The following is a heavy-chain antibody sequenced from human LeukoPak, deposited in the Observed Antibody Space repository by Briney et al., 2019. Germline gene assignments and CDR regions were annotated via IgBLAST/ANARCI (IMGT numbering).Heavy chain of an antibody. CDR3: ARVFDYSRGYYYCYYMDV. V-gene: IGHV4-34*01. CDR2: INHSGST. D-gene: IGHD4-11*01. J-gene: IGHJ6*03. CDR1: GGSFSGYY. Sequence: SETLSLTCAVYGGSFSGYYWSWIRQPPGKGLEWIGEINHSGSTNYKPSLKSRVTISVDTSKNQFSLKLSSVTAADTAVYYCARVFDYSRGYYYCYYMDVWDKGTTVTVSS.